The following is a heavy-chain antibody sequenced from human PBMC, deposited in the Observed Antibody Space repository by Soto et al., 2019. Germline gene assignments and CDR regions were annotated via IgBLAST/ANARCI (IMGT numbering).Heavy chain of an antibody. CDR2: IKQDGSEK. Sequence: GGSLRLSCAASGFTFSSYWMSWVRQAPGKGLEWVANIKQDGSEKYYVDSVKGRFTISRDNAKNSLYLQMNSLRAEDTAVYYCERDRARKVTTTFDYWGQGTLVTVSS. CDR1: GFTFSSYW. CDR3: ERDRARKVTTTFDY. V-gene: IGHV3-7*01. D-gene: IGHD4-4*01. J-gene: IGHJ4*02.